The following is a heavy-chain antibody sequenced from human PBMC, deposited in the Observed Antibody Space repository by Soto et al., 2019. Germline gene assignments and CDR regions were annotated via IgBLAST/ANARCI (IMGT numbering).Heavy chain of an antibody. V-gene: IGHV3-23*01. CDR2: ISDRGDTT. J-gene: IGHJ4*02. Sequence: EVQLLESGGGLVQPGGSLRLSCAASGFTISSNAMYWVRQAPGKGLEWVSAISDRGDTTHYADSVKGRFTISRDTSKNTLYLHLNTLRADDTAVYYCAKDKPGTTSFDYWGRGTLVTVSS. CDR1: GFTISSNA. D-gene: IGHD1-1*01. CDR3: AKDKPGTTSFDY.